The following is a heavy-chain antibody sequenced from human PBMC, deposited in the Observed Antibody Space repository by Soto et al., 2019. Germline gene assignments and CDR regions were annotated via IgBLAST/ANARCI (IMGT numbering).Heavy chain of an antibody. V-gene: IGHV3-9*01. CDR2: ISWNSGSI. CDR1: GFTFDDYA. Sequence: EVQLVESGGGLVQPGRSLRLSCAASGFTFDDYAMHWVRQAPGKGLEWVSGISWNSGSIGYADSVKGRFTISRDNAKNSLYLQMNSLRAEDTALYYCAKDLWGYCSSTSCLGLYAFDIWGQGTMVTVSS. CDR3: AKDLWGYCSSTSCLGLYAFDI. J-gene: IGHJ3*02. D-gene: IGHD2-2*01.